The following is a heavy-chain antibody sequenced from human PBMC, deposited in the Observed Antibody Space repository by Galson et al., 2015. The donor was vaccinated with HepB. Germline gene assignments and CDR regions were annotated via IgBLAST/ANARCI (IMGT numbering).Heavy chain of an antibody. CDR2: ISGSGGST. D-gene: IGHD1-14*01. CDR1: GFTFSSYA. Sequence: SLRLSCAASGFTFSSYAMSWVRQAPRKGLEWVSAISGSGGSTYCADSVKGRFTISRDNSKNTLYLQMNSLRAEDTAVYYCATEPGSYYGMDVWGQGTTVTVSS. V-gene: IGHV3-23*01. J-gene: IGHJ6*02. CDR3: ATEPGSYYGMDV.